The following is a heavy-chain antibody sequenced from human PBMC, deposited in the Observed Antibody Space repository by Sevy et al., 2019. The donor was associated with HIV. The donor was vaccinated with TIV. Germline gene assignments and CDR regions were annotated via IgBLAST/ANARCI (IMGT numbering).Heavy chain of an antibody. CDR2: INHSGST. D-gene: IGHD2-2*01. CDR3: ARAPPIVVVPAAPSWFDP. Sequence: SETLSLTCAVYGGSFSGYYWNWIRQPPGKGLEWIGEINHSGSTNYNPSLKSRVTISVDTSKNQFSLKLSSVTAADTAVYYCARAPPIVVVPAAPSWFDPWGQRTLVTDSS. CDR1: GGSFSGYY. J-gene: IGHJ5*02. V-gene: IGHV4-34*01.